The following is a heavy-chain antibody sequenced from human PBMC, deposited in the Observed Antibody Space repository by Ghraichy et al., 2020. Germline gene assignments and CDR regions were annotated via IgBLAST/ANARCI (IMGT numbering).Heavy chain of an antibody. Sequence: SETLSLTCTVAGGSISSSSYYWGWIRQPPGKGLEWIGSIYYSGNTYYNPSLKSRVTIYIDTSKNQFSLKLSSVTAADTAVYYCARLEGYYYDSGGFSYYWGQGALVTVSS. CDR3: ARLEGYYYDSGGFSYY. CDR1: GGSISSSSYY. D-gene: IGHD3-22*01. V-gene: IGHV4-39*01. CDR2: IYYSGNT. J-gene: IGHJ4*02.